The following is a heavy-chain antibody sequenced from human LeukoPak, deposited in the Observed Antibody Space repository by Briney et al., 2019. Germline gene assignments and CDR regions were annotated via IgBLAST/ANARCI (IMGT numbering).Heavy chain of an antibody. V-gene: IGHV3-30-3*01. J-gene: IGHJ4*02. Sequence: PGGSLRLSCAASGFTFSSYAMHWVRQAPGKGLEWVAVISYDGSNKYYADSVKGRFTISRDNSKNTLYLQMNSLRAEDTAVYYCAKEEHRSVAANFYWGQGTLVTVSS. CDR2: ISYDGSNK. D-gene: IGHD4/OR15-4a*01. CDR1: GFTFSSYA. CDR3: AKEEHRSVAANFY.